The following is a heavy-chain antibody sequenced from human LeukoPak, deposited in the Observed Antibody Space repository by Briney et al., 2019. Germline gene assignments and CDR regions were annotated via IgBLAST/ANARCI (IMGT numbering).Heavy chain of an antibody. CDR3: ARAAHYTPVVYDAFDI. D-gene: IGHD2-8*02. CDR1: GFTFSSYA. Sequence: GGSLRLSCAASGFTFSSYAMHWVRQAPGKGLEWVAVISYDGSNKYYADSVKGRFTISRDNSKNTLYLQMNSLRAEDTAVYYCARAAHYTPVVYDAFDIWGQGIMVTVSS. CDR2: ISYDGSNK. J-gene: IGHJ3*02. V-gene: IGHV3-30-3*01.